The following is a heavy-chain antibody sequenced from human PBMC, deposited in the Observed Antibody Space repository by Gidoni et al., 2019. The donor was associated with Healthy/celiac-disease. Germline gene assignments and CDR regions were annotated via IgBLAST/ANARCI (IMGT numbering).Heavy chain of an antibody. V-gene: IGHV4-59*01. CDR3: ARSPGEIAVAGKGRYYYYGMDV. CDR2: IYYSGST. J-gene: IGHJ6*02. CDR1: GGSISSSY. Sequence: QVQLQESGPGLVKPSETLSLTCTVSGGSISSSYCSWIRQPPGKGLEWIGYIYYSGSTNYNPSLKSRVTISVDTSKNQFSLKLSSVTAADTAVYYCARSPGEIAVAGKGRYYYYGMDVWGQGTTVTVSS. D-gene: IGHD6-19*01.